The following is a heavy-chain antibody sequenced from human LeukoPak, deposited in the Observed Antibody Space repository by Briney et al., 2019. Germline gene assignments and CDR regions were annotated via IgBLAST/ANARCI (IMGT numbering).Heavy chain of an antibody. CDR1: GFTFSSHA. J-gene: IGHJ4*02. Sequence: GRSLSPSCAPSGFTFSSHAMSCVRQAARNGLEWVSAISVSGGSTYYADSVKGRFTISRDNSKNTLYLQMNSLRAEDTAVYYCAKDLWYSSGWYRGLGFDYWGQGTLVTVSS. D-gene: IGHD6-19*01. CDR3: AKDLWYSSGWYRGLGFDY. CDR2: ISVSGGST. V-gene: IGHV3-23*01.